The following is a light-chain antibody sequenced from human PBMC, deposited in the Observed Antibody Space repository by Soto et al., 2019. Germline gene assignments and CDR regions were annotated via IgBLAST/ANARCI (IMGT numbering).Light chain of an antibody. CDR2: KTS. V-gene: IGKV1-5*03. CDR3: QQYINYFRT. Sequence: DIQMTQSPSTLSASVGDRVTITCRASQSIGVWLAWYQQKPGTAPKLLIYKTSTLDSGVPLRFSGSGSGTEFTLTISSLQPDDFASHHGQQYINYFRTFGQGTKVEIK. J-gene: IGKJ1*01. CDR1: QSIGVW.